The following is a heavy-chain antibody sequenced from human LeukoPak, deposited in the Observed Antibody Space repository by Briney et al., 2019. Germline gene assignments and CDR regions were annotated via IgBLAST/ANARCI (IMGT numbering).Heavy chain of an antibody. CDR3: ARVNARRDAFDI. J-gene: IGHJ3*02. D-gene: IGHD2-2*01. Sequence: SETLSLTCTASGGSISSYYWSWIRQPPGKGLEWIGYIYYSGSTNYNPSLKGRVTISVDTSKNQFSLKLSSVAAADTAVYYCARVNARRDAFDIWGQGTMVTVSS. CDR2: IYYSGST. CDR1: GGSISSYY. V-gene: IGHV4-59*01.